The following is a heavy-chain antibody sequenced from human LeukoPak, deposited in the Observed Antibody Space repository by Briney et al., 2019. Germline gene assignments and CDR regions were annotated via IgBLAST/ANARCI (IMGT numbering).Heavy chain of an antibody. D-gene: IGHD5-18*01. J-gene: IGHJ4*02. Sequence: TSETLSLTCTVSGGSISNTHYQWGWIRQPPGKGLEWIGTIFYSGSTYYNPSLKSRVTISVDTSKNQFSLKLSSVTAADTAVYYCARLPLDGHGYGRFDYWGQGTLVTVSS. CDR3: ARLPLDGHGYGRFDY. CDR1: GGSISNTHYQ. CDR2: IFYSGST. V-gene: IGHV4-39*01.